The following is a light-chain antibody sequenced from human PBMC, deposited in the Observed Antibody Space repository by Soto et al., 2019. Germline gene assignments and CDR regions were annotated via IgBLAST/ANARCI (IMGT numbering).Light chain of an antibody. CDR1: SSNIGAGYD. J-gene: IGLJ1*01. Sequence: QPVLTQPPSVSGAPGQRVTISCTGSSSNIGAGYDVHWYQQLPGTAPKLLIYGNNNRPSGVPDRFSGSKSSTSASLAITGLQAEDESDYYCQSSDSCLGGSYVVGTGSK. V-gene: IGLV1-40*01. CDR2: GNN. CDR3: QSSDSCLGGSYV.